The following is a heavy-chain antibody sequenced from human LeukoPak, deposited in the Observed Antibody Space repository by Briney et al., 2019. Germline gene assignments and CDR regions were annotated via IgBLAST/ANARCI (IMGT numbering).Heavy chain of an antibody. CDR1: GGSISSSSYY. CDR2: IYYSGST. D-gene: IGHD4-17*01. V-gene: IGHV4-39*01. CDR3: ARQGARMPVTTSIPPFYYYYYMDV. Sequence: PSETLSLTCTVSGGSISSSSYYWGWIRQPPGKGLEWIGSIYYSGSTYYNPSLKSRVTISVDTSKNQFSLKLSSVTAADTAVYYCARQGARMPVTTSIPPFYYYYYMDVWGKGTTVTISS. J-gene: IGHJ6*03.